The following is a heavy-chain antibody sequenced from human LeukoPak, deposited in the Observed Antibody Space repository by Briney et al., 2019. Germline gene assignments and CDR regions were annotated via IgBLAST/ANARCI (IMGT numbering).Heavy chain of an antibody. Sequence: GGSLRLSCAASGFTFNDYTMTWVRRAPGKGLEWVSSITGDCNYIFYADSVKGRFTISRDNAQNSLFLELNSLRGEDTAVYYCARERNFYYFDYWGQGALVTVSS. CDR3: ARERNFYYFDY. CDR2: ITGDCNYI. CDR1: GFTFNDYT. V-gene: IGHV3-21*01. J-gene: IGHJ4*02. D-gene: IGHD3-3*01.